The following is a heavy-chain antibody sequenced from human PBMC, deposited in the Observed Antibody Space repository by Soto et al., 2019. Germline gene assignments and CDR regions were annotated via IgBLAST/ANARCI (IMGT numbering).Heavy chain of an antibody. D-gene: IGHD6-25*01. CDR1: GGSISSGGYY. CDR3: AREAAGILNWFDP. V-gene: IGHV4-31*03. J-gene: IGHJ5*02. Sequence: QVQLQESGPGLVKPSQTLSLTCTVSGGSISSGGYYWSWIRQHPGKGLEWIGYIYYSGSTYYNPSLKRRVTISVDTSKDQFSPKLSSVTAAYTAVYYCAREAAGILNWFDPWGQGTLVTVSS. CDR2: IYYSGST.